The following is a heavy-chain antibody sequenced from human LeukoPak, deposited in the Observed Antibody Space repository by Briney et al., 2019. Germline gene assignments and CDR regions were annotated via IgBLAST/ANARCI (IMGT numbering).Heavy chain of an antibody. V-gene: IGHV3-73*01. CDR1: GFTFSGSA. CDR3: SRLAGDEYFDISRGPD. CDR2: IRSKTHSYAT. D-gene: IGHD3-9*01. J-gene: IGHJ4*02. Sequence: GGSLRLTCAASGFTFSGSAMHWVRQASGKGLEWVGRIRSKTHSYATAYAASLKGRFTISRDDSKNTAYLQMNSLKSGDTAVYYCSRLAGDEYFDISRGPDWGQGTLVTVSS.